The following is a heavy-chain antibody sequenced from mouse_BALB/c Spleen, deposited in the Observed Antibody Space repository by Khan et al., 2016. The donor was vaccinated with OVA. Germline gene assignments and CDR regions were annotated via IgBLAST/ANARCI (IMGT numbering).Heavy chain of an antibody. J-gene: IGHJ2*01. CDR3: SRFYRSDFDY. V-gene: IGHV1-20*02. CDR1: GYSFTGYF. Sequence: EVQLQESGPELVKPGASVKISCKASGYSFTGYFMNWVMQSHGKSLEWIGRINPHIGETFYNQKFKGKATLTVDESSSTAHMELRSLASEDSAGYYWSRFYRSDFDYWGQGTTVTVSS. D-gene: IGHD1-1*01. CDR2: INPHIGET.